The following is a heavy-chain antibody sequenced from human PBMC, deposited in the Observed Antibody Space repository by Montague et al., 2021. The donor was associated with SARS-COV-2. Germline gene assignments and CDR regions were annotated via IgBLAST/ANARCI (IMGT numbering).Heavy chain of an antibody. CDR1: GFSLSTSGVG. D-gene: IGHD3-22*01. V-gene: IGHV2-5*02. CDR2: IYWDDDK. Sequence: PALVKPTQTLTLTCTFSGFSLSTSGVGVGWIRQPPGKALEWLALIYWDDDKRYSPSLKSRFTITKDTSKNQVVLTMTSMDPVDTATYYCAHDRVTMIVVAKADAFDIWGQGTMVTVSS. CDR3: AHDRVTMIVVAKADAFDI. J-gene: IGHJ3*02.